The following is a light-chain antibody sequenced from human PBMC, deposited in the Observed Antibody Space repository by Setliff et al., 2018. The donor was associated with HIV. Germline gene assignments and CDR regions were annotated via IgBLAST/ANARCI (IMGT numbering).Light chain of an antibody. Sequence: QSALTQPASVSGSPGQSITISCTGTSGDVGRYNLVSWCQQQPGKPPKLMIYQASKRPSGVSNRFSGSKSGNTASLTISGLQAEDEADYYCCSNTGSNTYVFGTGTKVTVL. V-gene: IGLV2-23*01. J-gene: IGLJ1*01. CDR2: QAS. CDR3: CSNTGSNTYV. CDR1: SGDVGRYNL.